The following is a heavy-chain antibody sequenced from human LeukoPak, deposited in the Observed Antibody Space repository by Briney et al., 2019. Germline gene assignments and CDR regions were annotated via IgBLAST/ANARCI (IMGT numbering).Heavy chain of an antibody. CDR1: GGSISSYY. Sequence: SETLSLTCTVSGGSISSYYWSWIRQPAGKGLECIGRIYTRGSTNYNPSLKSRVTMSVDTSKNQFSLKLSSVTAADTAVYYCARGIVVVPAAIGSGYYYYMDVWGKGTTVTISS. CDR2: IYTRGST. D-gene: IGHD2-2*01. CDR3: ARGIVVVPAAIGSGYYYYMDV. V-gene: IGHV4-4*07. J-gene: IGHJ6*03.